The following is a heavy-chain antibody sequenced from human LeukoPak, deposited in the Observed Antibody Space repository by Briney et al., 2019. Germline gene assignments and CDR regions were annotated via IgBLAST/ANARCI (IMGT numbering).Heavy chain of an antibody. CDR3: ARRGITMTLRY. V-gene: IGHV4-34*01. Sequence: SETLSLTCSIYGGSFCGYYWSPIRKPPGKGLEWIVEINHSGSPSLKRRVTISVDTSKNQFSLKLSSVTDEDTAVYYCARRGITMTLRYWGQGTLVTVSS. CDR2: INHSGS. CDR1: GGSFCGYY. J-gene: IGHJ4*02. D-gene: IGHD3-22*01.